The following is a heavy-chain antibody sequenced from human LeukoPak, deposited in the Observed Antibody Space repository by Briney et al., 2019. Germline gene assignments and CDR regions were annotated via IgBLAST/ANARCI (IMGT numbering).Heavy chain of an antibody. Sequence: ASVKVSCKASGGTFSSYAISWVRQAPGQGLEWMGRIIPILGIANYAQKFQGRVTMTTDTSTSTAYMELRSLRSDDTAVYYCARVFYYDSSGYYGEFDYWGQGTLVTVSS. J-gene: IGHJ4*02. CDR1: GGTFSSYA. V-gene: IGHV1-69*04. D-gene: IGHD3-22*01. CDR2: IIPILGIA. CDR3: ARVFYYDSSGYYGEFDY.